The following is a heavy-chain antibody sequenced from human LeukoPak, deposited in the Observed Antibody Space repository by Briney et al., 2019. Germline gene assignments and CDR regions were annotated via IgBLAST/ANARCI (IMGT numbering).Heavy chain of an antibody. D-gene: IGHD3-22*01. Sequence: GGSLRLSCAASGFTFSSYSMNWVRQAPGKGLEWVPSISSSSSYIYHADSVKGRFTISRDNAKNSLYLQMNSLRAEDTAVYYCARVLYYYDSSGYYPDAFDIWGQGTMVTVSS. CDR1: GFTFSSYS. CDR3: ARVLYYYDSSGYYPDAFDI. V-gene: IGHV3-21*01. CDR2: ISSSSSYI. J-gene: IGHJ3*02.